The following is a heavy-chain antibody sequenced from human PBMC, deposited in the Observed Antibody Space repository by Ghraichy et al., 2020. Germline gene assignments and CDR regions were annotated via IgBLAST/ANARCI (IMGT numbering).Heavy chain of an antibody. Sequence: GGSLRLSCAASGFTFSDYYMSWIRQAPGKGLEWVSYISSSGSTIYYADSVKGRFTISRDNAKNSLYLQMNSLRAEDTAVYYCARDLYSSSWYETENYYYYGMDVWGQGTTVTVSS. CDR2: ISSSGSTI. D-gene: IGHD6-13*01. V-gene: IGHV3-11*01. J-gene: IGHJ6*02. CDR1: GFTFSDYY. CDR3: ARDLYSSSWYETENYYYYGMDV.